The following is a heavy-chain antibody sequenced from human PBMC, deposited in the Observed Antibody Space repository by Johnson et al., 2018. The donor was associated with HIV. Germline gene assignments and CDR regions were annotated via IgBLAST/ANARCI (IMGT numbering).Heavy chain of an antibody. V-gene: IGHV3-66*03. CDR1: GFTVSDNY. CDR2: IYSGGRT. D-gene: IGHD3/OR15-3a*01. J-gene: IGHJ3*02. CDR3: ARDRDDFHDAFDI. Sequence: VQLVESGGGLIQPGGSLRLSCAASGFTVSDNYMTWVRQAPGKGLEWVSVIYSGGRTYYADFVQGRFTISRDNSKNTLYLQMNSLRAEDTAVYYCARDRDDFHDAFDIWGQGTMVTVSS.